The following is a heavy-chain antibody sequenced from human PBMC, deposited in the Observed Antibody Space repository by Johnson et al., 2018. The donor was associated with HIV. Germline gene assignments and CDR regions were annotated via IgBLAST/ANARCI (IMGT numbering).Heavy chain of an antibody. CDR2: ISYDGSNK. V-gene: IGHV3-30*04. Sequence: QVQLVESGGGVVQPGGSLRLSCAVSGFTFSSYAMHWVRQAPGKGLEWVAFISYDGSNKQYEDSVKGRFTISRDNSKNTLYLQMNSLRNEDTAVYYCAKDTGGNSVSDAYEFWGQATLVTVAS. CDR1: GFTFSSYA. J-gene: IGHJ3*01. D-gene: IGHD4-23*01. CDR3: AKDTGGNSVSDAYEF.